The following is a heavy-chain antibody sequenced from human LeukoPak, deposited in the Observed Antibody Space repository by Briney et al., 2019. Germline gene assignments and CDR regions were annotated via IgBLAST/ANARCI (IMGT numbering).Heavy chain of an antibody. V-gene: IGHV3-20*04. CDR2: INWNGGST. CDR1: GFTFDDYG. Sequence: GGSLRLSCAASGFTFDDYGMSWVRQAPGKGLEWVSGINWNGGSTGYADSVKGRFTISRDNAKNSLYLQMNSLRAEDTALYYCARDPGGSGGLWYYYYYMDVWGKGTTVTVSS. CDR3: ARDPGGSGGLWYYYYYMDV. J-gene: IGHJ6*03. D-gene: IGHD3-10*01.